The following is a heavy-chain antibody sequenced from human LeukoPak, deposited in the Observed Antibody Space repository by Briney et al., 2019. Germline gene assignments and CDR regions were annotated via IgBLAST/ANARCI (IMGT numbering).Heavy chain of an antibody. CDR2: ISSSSTYI. D-gene: IGHD1-26*01. CDR3: ARDMWSGAVQAGFDY. CDR1: GFTFSYYT. Sequence: PGGSLRLSCAASGFTFSYYTMIWVRQAPGRGLEWVSFISSSSTYIYYADSVKGRFTISRDNAKNSLYLQMNSLRAEDTAVYYCARDMWSGAVQAGFDYWGQGTLVTVSS. J-gene: IGHJ4*02. V-gene: IGHV3-21*04.